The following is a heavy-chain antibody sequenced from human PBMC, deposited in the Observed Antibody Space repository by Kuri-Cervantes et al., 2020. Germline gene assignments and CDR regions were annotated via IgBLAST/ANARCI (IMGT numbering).Heavy chain of an antibody. CDR2: INYDGNI. V-gene: IGHV3-74*01. Sequence: GESLKISCVVSGFTLSRYGMHWVRQAPGKGLIWVSRINYDGNIAYPDSVKGRFIISRDNVKNSLHLRMNSLRHEDTALYYCAKDRNYGSGRPEFDYWGQGTLVTVSS. CDR1: GFTLSRYG. CDR3: AKDRNYGSGRPEFDY. D-gene: IGHD3-10*01. J-gene: IGHJ4*02.